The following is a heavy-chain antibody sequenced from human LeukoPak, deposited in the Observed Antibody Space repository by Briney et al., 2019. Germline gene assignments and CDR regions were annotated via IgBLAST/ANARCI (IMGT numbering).Heavy chain of an antibody. J-gene: IGHJ3*02. CDR2: IRYDGSNK. CDR3: AKDGGAYIVGATDAFDI. CDR1: GFTFSSYG. D-gene: IGHD1-26*01. Sequence: PGGSLRLSCAASGFTFSSYGMHWVRQAPGKGLEWVAFIRYDGSNKYYADSVKGRFTISRDNSKNTLYLQMNSLRAEDTAVYYCAKDGGAYIVGATDAFDIWGQGTMVTVPS. V-gene: IGHV3-30*02.